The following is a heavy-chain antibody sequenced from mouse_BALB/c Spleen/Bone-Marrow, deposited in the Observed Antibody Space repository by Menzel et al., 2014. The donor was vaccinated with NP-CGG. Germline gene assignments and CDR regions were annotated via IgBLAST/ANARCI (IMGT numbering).Heavy chain of an antibody. CDR1: GYAFTNYW. Sequence: VQLQQSGTELVRPGTSVKISCKASGYAFTNYWLGWVKQRPGHGLEWIGDIYPGSGNTYYNEKFKGKVTLTADKSSSTAYMQLSGLTSEDSAVYFCTRRRSLDYWGQGTPLTVSS. CDR3: TRRRSLDY. CDR2: IYPGSGNT. J-gene: IGHJ2*01. V-gene: IGHV1-63*01.